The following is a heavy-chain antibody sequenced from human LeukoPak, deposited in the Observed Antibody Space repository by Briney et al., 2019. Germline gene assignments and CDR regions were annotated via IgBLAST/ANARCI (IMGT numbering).Heavy chain of an antibody. CDR1: GGSISSSSYY. CDR2: IYYSGST. D-gene: IGHD1-26*01. J-gene: IGHJ4*02. CDR3: ARVGGSYYGGRTLDY. Sequence: SETLSLTCTVSGGSISSSSYYWGCIRQPPGKGLECIGSIYYSGSTYYNPSLKSRVTISVDTSKHQFSLKLNSVTAADTAVYYCARVGGSYYGGRTLDYWGQGTLVAVSS. V-gene: IGHV4-39*07.